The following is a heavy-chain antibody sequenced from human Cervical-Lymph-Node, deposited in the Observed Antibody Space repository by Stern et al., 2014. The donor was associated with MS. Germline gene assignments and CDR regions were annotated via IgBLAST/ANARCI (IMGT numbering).Heavy chain of an antibody. CDR3: ARAGYDGSGLSDY. CDR2: ISGYNGNT. V-gene: IGHV1-18*01. Sequence: VQLVQSGAEVQKPGSSVKVSCKTSAYHFTNYGVPWVRRAPGQGLEWMGWISGYNGNTKYEQKFQGRVAMTTDTSTKTAYMELRSLRSSDTAVYYCARAGYDGSGLSDYWGQGTLVTVSS. D-gene: IGHD3-22*01. CDR1: AYHFTNYG. J-gene: IGHJ4*02.